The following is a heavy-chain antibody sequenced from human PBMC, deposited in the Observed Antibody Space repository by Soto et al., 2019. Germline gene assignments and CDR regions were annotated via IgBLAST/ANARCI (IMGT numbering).Heavy chain of an antibody. CDR2: ISYDGSNK. CDR1: GFTFSRYA. Sequence: QVQLVESGGGVVQPGRSLRLSCAASGFTFSRYALHWVRQAPGKGLECVAVISYDGSNKFYRDSVKGRFTISRDNSKNTLYLQINSLRDEDTAVYYCARGDREDIAVVVGARPGEYGVDVWGQGTTVTVSS. CDR3: ARGDREDIAVVVGARPGEYGVDV. V-gene: IGHV3-30-3*01. D-gene: IGHD2-15*01. J-gene: IGHJ6*02.